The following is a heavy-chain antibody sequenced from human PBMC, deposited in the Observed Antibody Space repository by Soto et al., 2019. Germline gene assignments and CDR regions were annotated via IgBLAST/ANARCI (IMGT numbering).Heavy chain of an antibody. CDR1: GFNFNTYF. V-gene: IGHV3-30*13. D-gene: IGHD1-26*01. CDR3: ARDDKHGSNCDLAY. CDR2: IFPTGRDK. Sequence: QVQLVQSGGGVVQPGRSLRLSCAASGFNFNTYFMHWVRQAPGKGLEWVAMIFPTGRDKEYADSVKGRFTISRDNSNNGMYLQMDSLRPEDTAVYYCARDDKHGSNCDLAYWGQGALVTVSS. J-gene: IGHJ4*02.